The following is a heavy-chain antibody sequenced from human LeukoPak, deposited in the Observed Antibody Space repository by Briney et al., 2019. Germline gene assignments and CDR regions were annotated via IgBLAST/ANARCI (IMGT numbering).Heavy chain of an antibody. CDR2: VNGNGGST. D-gene: IGHD3-16*02. Sequence: GGSLRLSCAASGFTFSSYAMSWVRQAPGKGLEWVSGVNGNGGSTSYADSVKGRFTISRDNSKNTVYLQMNSLRVEDTAVYYCAKSLYGGCDYWGQGTVVTVSS. CDR1: GFTFSSYA. V-gene: IGHV3-23*01. J-gene: IGHJ4*02. CDR3: AKSLYGGCDY.